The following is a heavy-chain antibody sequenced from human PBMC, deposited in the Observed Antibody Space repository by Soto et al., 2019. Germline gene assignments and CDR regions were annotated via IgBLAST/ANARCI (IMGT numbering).Heavy chain of an antibody. D-gene: IGHD3-10*01. CDR3: ARSPGVFDY. Sequence: QVQLVQSGAEVKKPGSSVKVSCKASGGTFRSLAISWVRQAPGPGLEWMGGLVPVFGTANYAQKFQDRVTITADKSTSTSYMELSSLRSEDTAVYYCARSPGVFDYWGQGTLVTVSS. CDR2: LVPVFGTA. CDR1: GGTFRSLA. V-gene: IGHV1-69*06. J-gene: IGHJ4*02.